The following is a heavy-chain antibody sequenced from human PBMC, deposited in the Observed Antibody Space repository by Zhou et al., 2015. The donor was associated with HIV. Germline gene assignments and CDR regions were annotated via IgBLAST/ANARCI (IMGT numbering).Heavy chain of an antibody. CDR3: AKDHVHCCRGALNALDT. V-gene: IGHV1-18*01. CDR1: GYAFSSYG. CDR2: ISAYNGVT. Sequence: QVQLVQSGSELKKPGASVKVSCKASGYAFSSYGITWVRQAPGQGLEWVGWISAYNGVTEYAQTLQDRLTMSTDTSTNTAYMELRSLRSDDTAVYYCAKDHVHCCRGALNALDTWGQGTMVTVSS. D-gene: IGHD2-21*02. J-gene: IGHJ3*02.